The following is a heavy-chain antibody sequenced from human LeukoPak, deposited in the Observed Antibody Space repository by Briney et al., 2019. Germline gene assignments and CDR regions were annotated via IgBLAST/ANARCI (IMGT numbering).Heavy chain of an antibody. Sequence: ASVKVSCKVSGNPLSEVSLHWVRQAPGKGLEWMGGFDSEDEEILYAPKFQARVTLTADESTNTVFMRLTSLRSDDKAVYYCATDRSGYDLGYYGLDVWGRGTTVTVS. CDR3: ATDRSGYDLGYYGLDV. J-gene: IGHJ6*02. V-gene: IGHV1-24*01. CDR2: FDSEDEEI. CDR1: GNPLSEVS. D-gene: IGHD5-12*01.